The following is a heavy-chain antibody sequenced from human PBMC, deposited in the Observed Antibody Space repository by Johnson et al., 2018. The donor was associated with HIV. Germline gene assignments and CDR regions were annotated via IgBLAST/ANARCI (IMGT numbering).Heavy chain of an antibody. CDR1: GFTFDDYA. V-gene: IGHV3-66*01. Sequence: MQLVESGGGLVQPGRSLRLSCAASGFTFDDYAMHCVRQAPGQGLEWVSVIYSGGSSYYADSVKGRFTISRDNSKNTLYLQMNSLRAEDTAVYYCASAKSGSFDAFDIWGQGTMVTVSS. CDR3: ASAKSGSFDAFDI. D-gene: IGHD1-26*01. J-gene: IGHJ3*02. CDR2: IYSGGSS.